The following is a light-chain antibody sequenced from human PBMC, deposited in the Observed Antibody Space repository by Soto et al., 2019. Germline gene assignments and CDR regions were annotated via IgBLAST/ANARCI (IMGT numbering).Light chain of an antibody. V-gene: IGLV2-14*01. CDR1: SSDVGGFEY. CDR3: GSITRSSTSV. J-gene: IGLJ1*01. CDR2: DVT. Sequence: SALSQPASVSGSPGQSITISCTGTSSDVGGFEYVSWYQHQPGKAPKLIIYDVTKRPSGVSNRFSGSKSGNTASLTISGIQAEDEGDYYCGSITRSSTSVFGTGTKVTAL.